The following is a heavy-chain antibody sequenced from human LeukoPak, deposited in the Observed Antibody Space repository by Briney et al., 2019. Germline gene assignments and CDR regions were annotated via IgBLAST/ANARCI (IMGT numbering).Heavy chain of an antibody. V-gene: IGHV3-33*06. CDR3: AKAQDTAMALDY. J-gene: IGHJ4*02. D-gene: IGHD5-18*01. CDR1: GFTFSSYG. CDR2: IWYDGSNK. Sequence: GGSLRLSCAGSGFTFSSYGMHWVRQAPGKGLEWVAVIWYDGSNKYYADSVKGRFTISRDNSKNTLYLQMNSLRAEDTAAYYCAKAQDTAMALDYWGQGTLVTVSS.